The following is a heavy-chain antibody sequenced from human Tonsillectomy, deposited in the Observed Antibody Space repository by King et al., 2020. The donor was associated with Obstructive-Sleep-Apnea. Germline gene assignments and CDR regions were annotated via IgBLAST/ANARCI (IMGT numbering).Heavy chain of an antibody. Sequence: QLQESGPGLVKPSETLSLTCTVSGGSISSYYWSWIRQPPGKGLEWIGYIYYSGSTNYNPSLKSRVTISVDTSKNQFSLKLSSVTAADTAVYYCARLAVAGTFWGDAFDIWGQGTMVTVSS. CDR3: ARLAVAGTFWGDAFDI. CDR1: GGSISSYY. D-gene: IGHD6-19*01. CDR2: IYYSGST. V-gene: IGHV4-59*01. J-gene: IGHJ3*02.